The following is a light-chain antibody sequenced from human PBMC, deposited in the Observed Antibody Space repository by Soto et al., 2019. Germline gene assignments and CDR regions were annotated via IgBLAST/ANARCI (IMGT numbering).Light chain of an antibody. V-gene: IGKV3-11*01. J-gene: IGKJ4*01. CDR2: DSS. CDR1: QSVSSY. Sequence: EIVLTQSPATLSLSPGERATLSCRASQSVSSYLAWYQQKPGQAPRLLIYDSSNRATGIPGRFSGSGSGTEFTLTISSLEPEDFAVYYCEQRSSGVTFGGGTKVEI. CDR3: EQRSSGVT.